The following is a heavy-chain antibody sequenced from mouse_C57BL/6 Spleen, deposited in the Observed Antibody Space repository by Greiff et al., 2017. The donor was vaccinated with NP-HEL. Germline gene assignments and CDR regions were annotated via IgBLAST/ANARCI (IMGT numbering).Heavy chain of an antibody. CDR2: IYPGSGST. D-gene: IGHD1-1*01. V-gene: IGHV1-55*01. Sequence: VQLQQPGAELVKPGASVKMSCKASGYTFTSYWITWVKQRPGQGLEWIGDIYPGSGSTNYNEKFKSKATLTVDTSSSTAYMQLSSLTSEDSAVYYCARGSFYCGSSSAWFAYWGQGTLVTVSA. CDR3: ARGSFYCGSSSAWFAY. CDR1: GYTFTSYW. J-gene: IGHJ3*01.